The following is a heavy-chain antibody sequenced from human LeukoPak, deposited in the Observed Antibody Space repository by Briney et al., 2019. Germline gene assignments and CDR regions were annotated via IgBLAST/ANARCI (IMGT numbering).Heavy chain of an antibody. CDR2: ISYDGSNK. D-gene: IGHD3-22*01. CDR1: GFTFSSYD. J-gene: IGHJ4*02. Sequence: GGSLRLSCAASGFTFSSYDMHWVRQAPGKGLEWVAVISYDGSNKYYADSVKGRFTISRDNSKNTLYLQMNSLRAEDTAVYYCARASSGYYPFDYWGQGTLVTVSS. V-gene: IGHV3-30*01. CDR3: ARASSGYYPFDY.